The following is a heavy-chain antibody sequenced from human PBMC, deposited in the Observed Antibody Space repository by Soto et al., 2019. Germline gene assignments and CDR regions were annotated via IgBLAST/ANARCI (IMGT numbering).Heavy chain of an antibody. Sequence: QVQLVESGGGVVQPGRSLRLSCAASGFTFSSYGMHWVRQAPGKGLEWVAVIWYDGSNKYYADSVKGRFTISRDNSKTTLYLQMNSLRAEDTAVYYCARDMGYNWNDGTPYYYGMDVWGQGTTVTVSS. V-gene: IGHV3-33*01. CDR2: IWYDGSNK. CDR3: ARDMGYNWNDGTPYYYGMDV. D-gene: IGHD1-1*01. CDR1: GFTFSSYG. J-gene: IGHJ6*02.